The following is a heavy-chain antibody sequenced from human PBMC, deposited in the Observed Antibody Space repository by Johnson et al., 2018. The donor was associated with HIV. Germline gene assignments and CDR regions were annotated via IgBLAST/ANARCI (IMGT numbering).Heavy chain of an antibody. CDR3: ARGGSSRNPAFDI. V-gene: IGHV3-30*04. Sequence: QEQLVESGGGVVQPGRSLRLSCAASGFTFSSYAMNWVRQAPGKGLEWVAVISYDGSNKYYTDSVQGRFIISRDNAKNSLYLQMNSLRAEDTAVYYCARGGSSRNPAFDIWGQGTMVTVSS. D-gene: IGHD1-26*01. CDR2: ISYDGSNK. CDR1: GFTFSSYA. J-gene: IGHJ3*02.